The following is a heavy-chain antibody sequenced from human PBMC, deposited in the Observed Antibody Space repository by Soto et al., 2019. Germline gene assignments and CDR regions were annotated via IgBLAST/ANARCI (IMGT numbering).Heavy chain of an antibody. CDR1: GGSIISGAYY. Sequence: SETLSLTCTVSGGSIISGAYYWSWIRQPPGKGLEWIGYIYYSGSTYYNPSLKSRVAISVDRSKNQFSLKLSSVTAADTAVYYCARGGVDYYDSSGYYFSPYYFDYWGQGTLVTVSS. CDR2: IYYSGST. CDR3: ARGGVDYYDSSGYYFSPYYFDY. J-gene: IGHJ4*02. V-gene: IGHV4-30-4*01. D-gene: IGHD3-22*01.